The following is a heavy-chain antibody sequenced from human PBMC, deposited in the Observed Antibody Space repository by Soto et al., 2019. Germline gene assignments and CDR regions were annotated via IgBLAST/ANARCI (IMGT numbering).Heavy chain of an antibody. CDR2: IYYSGST. V-gene: IGHV4-31*03. CDR3: ARATVTYYYFDY. D-gene: IGHD4-17*01. J-gene: IGHJ4*02. Sequence: SETLSLTCTVSGGSISSGGYYWSWIRQHPGKGLEWIGYIYYSGSTYYNPSLKSRVTISVDTSKNQFSLKLSSVTAADTAVYYCARATVTYYYFDYWGQGTLVTVSS. CDR1: GGSISSGGYY.